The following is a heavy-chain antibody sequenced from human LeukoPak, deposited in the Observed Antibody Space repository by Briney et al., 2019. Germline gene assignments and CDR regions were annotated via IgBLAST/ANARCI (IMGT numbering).Heavy chain of an antibody. V-gene: IGHV3-30*18. CDR1: GITFSSYG. CDR3: AKDPNLYSSSGVGFDY. CDR2: ISYDGSKK. D-gene: IGHD6-6*01. Sequence: PGRSLRLSCAASGITFSSYGMHWVRQAPGKGLEWVAVISYDGSKKYYADSVKGRFTISRDNSKNTLYLQMNSLRAEDTAVYYCAKDPNLYSSSGVGFDYWGQGTLVTVSS. J-gene: IGHJ4*02.